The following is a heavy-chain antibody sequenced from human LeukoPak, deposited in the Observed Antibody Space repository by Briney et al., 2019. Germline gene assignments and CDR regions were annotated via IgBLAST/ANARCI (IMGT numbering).Heavy chain of an antibody. D-gene: IGHD4-17*01. CDR3: ARVYGDSIDY. J-gene: IGHJ4*02. CDR1: GFTVSRNY. Sequence: GGSLRLSCVASGFTVSRNYMNWVRQAPGKGLEWVSYISSSGSTIYYADSVKGRFTISRDNAKNSLYLQMNSLRAEDTAVYYCARVYGDSIDYWGQGTLVTVSS. CDR2: ISSSGSTI. V-gene: IGHV3-48*03.